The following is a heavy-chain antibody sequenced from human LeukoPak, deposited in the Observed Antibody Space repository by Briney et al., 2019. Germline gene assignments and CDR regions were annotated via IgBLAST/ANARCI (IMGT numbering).Heavy chain of an antibody. V-gene: IGHV1-18*01. CDR1: GYTFTSYG. D-gene: IGHD3-22*01. J-gene: IGHJ4*02. CDR3: ARVSVRYDSSGLFDY. Sequence: ASVKVSCKASGYTFTSYGISWVRQAPGQGLEWMGWISAYNGNTNYAQKLQSRVTVTTDTSTSTAYMELRSLRSDDTAVYYCARVSVRYDSSGLFDYWGQGTLVTVSS. CDR2: ISAYNGNT.